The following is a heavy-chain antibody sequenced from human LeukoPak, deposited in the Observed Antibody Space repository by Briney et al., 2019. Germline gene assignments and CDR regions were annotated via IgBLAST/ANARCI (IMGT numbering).Heavy chain of an antibody. CDR2: IIPIFGKA. CDR1: GGTFSNYS. Sequence: ASVKVSCKASGGTFSNYSIIWVRQAPGQGLEGMGGIIPIFGKANYAQKFQGRVTITADESTSTAYMELSSLRSEDTAVYYCARSRRVRYCSNISCYAGFFEYWGQGTLVTVSS. J-gene: IGHJ4*02. CDR3: ARSRRVRYCSNISCYAGFFEY. V-gene: IGHV1-69*13. D-gene: IGHD2-2*01.